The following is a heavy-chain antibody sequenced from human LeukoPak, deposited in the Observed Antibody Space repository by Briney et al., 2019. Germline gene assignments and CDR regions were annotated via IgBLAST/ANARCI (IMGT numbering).Heavy chain of an antibody. CDR2: IHYSGSS. CDR3: ARQPIGELGNYQYYGIDV. Sequence: PSETLSLTCTVSGGSISSYYWNWIRQSPGKGLEWIGFIHYSGSSNSNPSLQSRVTISVDTSKNQFSLKLTSVTAADTAMYYCARQPIGELGNYQYYGIDVWGQGTTVTVSS. D-gene: IGHD7-27*01. V-gene: IGHV4-59*08. CDR1: GGSISSYY. J-gene: IGHJ6*02.